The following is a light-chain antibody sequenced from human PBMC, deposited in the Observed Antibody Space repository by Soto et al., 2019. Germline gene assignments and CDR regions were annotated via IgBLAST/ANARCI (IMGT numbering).Light chain of an antibody. CDR1: QSVSRI. Sequence: EIVMTQSPATLSVSPGERTTLSCRASQSVSRILAWYQQKPGQAPRLLIYGASTRATGIPVRFSGSGSGTEFTITISSLQSEDFAVYYCQQYDKWPPTFGQGTKVEIK. CDR3: QQYDKWPPT. CDR2: GAS. J-gene: IGKJ1*01. V-gene: IGKV3-15*01.